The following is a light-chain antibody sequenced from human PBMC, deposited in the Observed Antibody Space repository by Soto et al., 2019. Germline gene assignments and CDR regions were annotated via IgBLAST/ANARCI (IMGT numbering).Light chain of an antibody. CDR2: GAS. CDR1: QSVSSY. J-gene: IGKJ5*01. V-gene: IGKV3-15*01. CDR3: QQYRNWFIP. Sequence: TLSLSPGERATLSCRASQSVSSYLAWYQQKPGQAPRLLIYGASIRATGIPARFSGSGSGTEFTLTISSLQSEDFALYYCQQYRNWFIPFGQRRLLEI.